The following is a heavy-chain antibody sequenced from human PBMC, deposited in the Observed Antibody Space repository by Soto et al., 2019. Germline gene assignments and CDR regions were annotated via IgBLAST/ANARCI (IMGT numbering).Heavy chain of an antibody. CDR1: GYTFTSYG. CDR3: ARTQGYWSSKSCAGTFDH. D-gene: IGHD2-2*01. J-gene: IGHJ4*02. V-gene: IGHV1-18*01. CDR2: ISAYNGNT. Sequence: QVQLVQSGAEVKKPGASVKVSCKASGYTFTSYGISWVRQAPGQGLEWMGWISAYNGNTNYAQKLQGRVTMTTDTYARTAHTEQRSRRPDDTAGDYCARTQGYWSSKSCAGTFDHWGQGALVTVSS.